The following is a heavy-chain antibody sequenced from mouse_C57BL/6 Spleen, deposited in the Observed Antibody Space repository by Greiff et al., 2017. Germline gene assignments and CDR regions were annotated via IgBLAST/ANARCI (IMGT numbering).Heavy chain of an antibody. Sequence: EVMLVESGGGLVQPKGSLKLSCAASGFTFNTYAMHWVRQAPGQGLEWVARIRSKSSNYATYYADSVKDRFTISRDDSQSMLYLQMNNLKTEDTAMYYCVSYDYGTGDYYTKNYGGQGRSDTVSS. CDR1: GFTFNTYA. D-gene: IGHD2-4*01. V-gene: IGHV10-3*01. CDR2: IRSKSSNYAT. J-gene: IGHJ4*01. CDR3: VSYDYGTGDYYTKNY.